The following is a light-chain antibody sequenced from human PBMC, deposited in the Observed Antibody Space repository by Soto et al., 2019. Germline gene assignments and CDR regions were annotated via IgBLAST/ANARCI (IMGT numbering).Light chain of an antibody. CDR1: QSLLYSSNNKNY. Sequence: DIVMTQSPDSLAVSLGERATINCKSSQSLLYSSNNKNYLAWYQQKPGQPPKLLIYWAYTRESGVPDRFTGSGSGTDFTLTISSLQAEDVAVYYCQQCYSTPPTFGQGTRLDIK. V-gene: IGKV4-1*01. J-gene: IGKJ2*01. CDR3: QQCYSTPPT. CDR2: WAY.